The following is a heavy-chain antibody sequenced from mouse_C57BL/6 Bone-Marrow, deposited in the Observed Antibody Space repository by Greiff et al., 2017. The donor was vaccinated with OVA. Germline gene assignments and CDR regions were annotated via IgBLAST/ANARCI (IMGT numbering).Heavy chain of an antibody. CDR2: ISSGSSTI. Sequence: EVHLVESGGGLVKPGGSLTLSCAASGFTFSDYGMHWVRQAPEKGLEWVAYISSGSSTIYYADTVKGRFTISRDNAKNTLFLQMTSLRSEDTAMYYCARGLRYFDYWGQGTTLTVSS. D-gene: IGHD2-4*01. CDR1: GFTFSDYG. CDR3: ARGLRYFDY. V-gene: IGHV5-17*01. J-gene: IGHJ2*01.